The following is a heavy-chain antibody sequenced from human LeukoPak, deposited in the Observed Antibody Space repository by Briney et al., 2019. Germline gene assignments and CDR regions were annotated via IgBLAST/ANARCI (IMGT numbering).Heavy chain of an antibody. D-gene: IGHD3-9*01. CDR3: ARHGKYFTGSHHFAS. J-gene: IGHJ4*02. CDR1: GYSFTSQW. CDR2: IYPDDSDT. V-gene: IGHV5-51*01. Sequence: GESLKISCQASGYSFTSQWIGWVRQMPGKGLEWMWIIYPDDSDTRYSPSFQGQVTISADKSISTAYLQWSSLKASDSAMYYCARHGKYFTGSHHFASWGQGTLLTVSS.